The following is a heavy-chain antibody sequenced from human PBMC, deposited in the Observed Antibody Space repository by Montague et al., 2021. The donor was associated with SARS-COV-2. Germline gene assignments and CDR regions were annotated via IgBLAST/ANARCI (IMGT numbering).Heavy chain of an antibody. D-gene: IGHD2-21*01. CDR3: ARWDPQTLTVIGLRGKSASDX. CDR1: GGSFSGYN. Sequence: SETLSLTCAVYGGSFSGYNWTWICQSPGKGQEWIAEMNHSGTTNYNFSPSLRSRVTISVDTSKNQFSLKLSSVTAADTGVYYCARWDPQTLTVIGLRGKSASDXWGQGTLVTVSS. J-gene: IGHJ4*02. CDR2: MNHSGTT. V-gene: IGHV4-34*01.